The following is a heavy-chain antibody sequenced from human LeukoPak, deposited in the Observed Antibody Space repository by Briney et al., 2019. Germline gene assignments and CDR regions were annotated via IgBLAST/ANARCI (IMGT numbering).Heavy chain of an antibody. CDR2: ISSSGSTI. CDR1: GLTFSSYE. V-gene: IGHV3-48*03. Sequence: GGSLRLSCAASGLTFSSYEMNWVRQAPGKGLEWVSYISSSGSTIYYADSVKGRFTISRDNAKNSLYLQMNSLRAEDTAVYYCARDSDGPLGYWGQGTLVTVSS. J-gene: IGHJ4*02. D-gene: IGHD5-24*01. CDR3: ARDSDGPLGY.